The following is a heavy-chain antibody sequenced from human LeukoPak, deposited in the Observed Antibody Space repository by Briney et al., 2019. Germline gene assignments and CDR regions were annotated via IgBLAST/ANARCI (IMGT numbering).Heavy chain of an antibody. D-gene: IGHD6-13*01. Sequence: ASVKVSCKASGYTFSSYGISWVRQAPGQGLEWMGWISAYNGNTNYAQKLQGRVTMTTDTSTSTAYMELRSLRSDDTAVYYCARDRPEQQLVPDDYWGQGTLVTVSS. J-gene: IGHJ4*02. V-gene: IGHV1-18*01. CDR1: GYTFSSYG. CDR3: ARDRPEQQLVPDDY. CDR2: ISAYNGNT.